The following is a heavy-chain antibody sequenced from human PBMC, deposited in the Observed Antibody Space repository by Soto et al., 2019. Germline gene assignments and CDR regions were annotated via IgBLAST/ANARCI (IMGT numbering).Heavy chain of an antibody. CDR1: GFTFSDYY. CDR3: LAPRNYGMDV. V-gene: IGHV3-11*01. Sequence: VGSLRLSCAASGFTFSDYYMSWIRQAPGKGLEWVSYISSSGSTIYYADSVKGRFTISRDNAKSSLYLQMNSLRAEDTAVYYCLAPRNYGMDVWGQGTTVTVS. D-gene: IGHD5-12*01. CDR2: ISSSGSTI. J-gene: IGHJ6*02.